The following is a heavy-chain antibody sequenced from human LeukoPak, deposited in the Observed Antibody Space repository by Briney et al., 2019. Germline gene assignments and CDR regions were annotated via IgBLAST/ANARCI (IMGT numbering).Heavy chain of an antibody. CDR1: GGSISSGSYY. CDR2: IYTSGST. Sequence: SQTLSLTRTVSGGSISSGSYYWSWIRQPAGKGLEWIGRIYTSGSTNYNPSLKSRVTISVDTSKNQFSLKLSSVTAADTAVYYCAREASYLGYYYYMDVWGKGTTVTVSS. V-gene: IGHV4-61*02. D-gene: IGHD7-27*01. CDR3: AREASYLGYYYYMDV. J-gene: IGHJ6*03.